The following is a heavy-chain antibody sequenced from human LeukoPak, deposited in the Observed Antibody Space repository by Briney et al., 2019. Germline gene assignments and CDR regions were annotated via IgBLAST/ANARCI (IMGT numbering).Heavy chain of an antibody. D-gene: IGHD3-10*01. CDR2: IYPGDSDT. CDR1: GSIFTSYW. J-gene: IGHJ4*02. Sequence: GASLQISCKGSGSIFTSYWIGWVRQLPGKGLEWMGIIYPGDSDTRYSPSFQGQVTISADKSISTAYLQWSSLKASDTAMYYCARLHIGEYLFDYWGQGTLVTVSS. V-gene: IGHV5-51*01. CDR3: ARLHIGEYLFDY.